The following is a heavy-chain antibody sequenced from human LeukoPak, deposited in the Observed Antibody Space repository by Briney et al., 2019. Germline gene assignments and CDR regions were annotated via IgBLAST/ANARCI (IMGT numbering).Heavy chain of an antibody. V-gene: IGHV4-4*02. CDR1: AGSISSSSW. CDR3: ARGPYDFWSGYYIHFDY. J-gene: IGHJ4*02. D-gene: IGHD3-3*01. Sequence: SETLSLTCSVSAGSISSSSWWSWVRQSPVKGLEWIGEIYLYGTTNYNPSLKSRVTMSVDRSKNQFSLKLSSVTAADTAVYYCARGPYDFWSGYYIHFDYWGQGTLVTVSS. CDR2: IYLYGTT.